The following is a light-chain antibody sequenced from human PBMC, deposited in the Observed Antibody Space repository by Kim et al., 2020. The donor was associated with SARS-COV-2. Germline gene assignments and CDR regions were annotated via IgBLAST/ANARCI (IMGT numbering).Light chain of an antibody. V-gene: IGLV2-8*01. J-gene: IGLJ1*01. Sequence: QSALTQPPSASGSPGQSVTISCTGTSSDIGAYNYVSWYQQHPGKAPKVMIYEVTKRPSGVPDRFSGSKSGNTASLTVSGLQADDEADYYCSSYAGNNNAVFGTGTKVTVL. CDR3: SSYAGNNNAV. CDR2: EVT. CDR1: SSDIGAYNY.